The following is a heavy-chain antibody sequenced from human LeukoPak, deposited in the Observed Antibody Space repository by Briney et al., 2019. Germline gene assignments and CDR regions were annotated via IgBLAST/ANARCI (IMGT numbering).Heavy chain of an antibody. V-gene: IGHV3-33*06. Sequence: ESGGSLRLSCAASGFTFSSYGMHWVRQAPGKGLEWVAVIWYDGSLKYYADSVKGRFTISGDNSKNTLYLQMNSLRAEDTAVYYCAKSGRQWSDYYYMDVWGKGTTVTVSS. CDR2: IWYDGSLK. CDR3: AKSGRQWSDYYYMDV. D-gene: IGHD6-19*01. J-gene: IGHJ6*03. CDR1: GFTFSSYG.